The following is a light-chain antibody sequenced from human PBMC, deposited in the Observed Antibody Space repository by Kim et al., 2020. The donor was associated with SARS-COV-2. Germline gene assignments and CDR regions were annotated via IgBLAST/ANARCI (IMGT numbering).Light chain of an antibody. V-gene: IGLV2-14*03. CDR2: DVT. CDR1: SSDVGGYNY. Sequence: PGQSITISCTGTSSDVGGYNYVSWYQQYPGKAPKLMLYDVTKRPSGVSNRFSGSKSGNTASLTISGLQAEDEADYYCSSNRSSGYVFGTGTKVTVL. CDR3: SSNRSSGYV. J-gene: IGLJ1*01.